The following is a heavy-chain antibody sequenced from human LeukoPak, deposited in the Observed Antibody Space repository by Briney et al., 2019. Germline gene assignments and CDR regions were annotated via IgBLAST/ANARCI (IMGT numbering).Heavy chain of an antibody. CDR3: ARTVDDAFDI. Sequence: SETLSLTCAVYGGSFSGYYWSWIRQPPGKGLEWIGEINHSGSTNYNPSLKSRVTISADTSNNQFSLNLSSVTAADTAVYYCARTVDDAFDIWGQGTMVTVSS. CDR1: GGSFSGYY. V-gene: IGHV4-34*01. CDR2: INHSGST. J-gene: IGHJ3*02. D-gene: IGHD2-21*02.